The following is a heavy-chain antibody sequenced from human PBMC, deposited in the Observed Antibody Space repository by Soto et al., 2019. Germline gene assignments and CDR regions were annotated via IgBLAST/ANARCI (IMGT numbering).Heavy chain of an antibody. CDR2: IFYSGST. CDR1: GGSISSYY. CDR3: ASMIGDPVLSFDS. Sequence: QVQLQESGPGLVKPSETLSLTCTVSGGSISSYYWSWIRQPPGKGLEWIGFIFYSGSTSYNPSLKSRVTISIDTSEYQSPLKLNSVTAADTAVYYCASMIGDPVLSFDSWGQGTLVAVSS. V-gene: IGHV4-59*01. J-gene: IGHJ5*01. D-gene: IGHD3-10*02.